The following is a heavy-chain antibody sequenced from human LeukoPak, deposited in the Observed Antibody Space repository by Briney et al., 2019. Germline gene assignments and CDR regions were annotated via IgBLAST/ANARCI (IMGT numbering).Heavy chain of an antibody. Sequence: PSETLSLTCTVSGGSISSYYWSWIRQPPGKGLEWIGYIYYSGSTNYNPSLKSRVTISVDTSKSQFSLKLSSVTAADTAVYYCARGRAYYDILTGRYYYYGMDVWGQGTTVTVSS. CDR3: ARGRAYYDILTGRYYYYGMDV. CDR1: GGSISSYY. D-gene: IGHD3-9*01. CDR2: IYYSGST. V-gene: IGHV4-59*01. J-gene: IGHJ6*02.